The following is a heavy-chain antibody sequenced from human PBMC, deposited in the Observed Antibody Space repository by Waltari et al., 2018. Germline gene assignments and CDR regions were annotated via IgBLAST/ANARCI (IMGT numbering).Heavy chain of an antibody. CDR3: ARVYYAYDFWSGYHTFDY. V-gene: IGHV1-8*01. CDR2: MNPNSGNT. CDR1: GYTFTSYD. Sequence: QVQLVQSGAEVKTAGASVKVSCKASGYTFTSYDINWVRQATGQGLEWMGWMNPNSGNTGSAQKFQGRVTMTRNTSISTAYMELSSLRSEDTAVYYCARVYYAYDFWSGYHTFDYWGQGTLVTVSS. D-gene: IGHD3-3*01. J-gene: IGHJ4*02.